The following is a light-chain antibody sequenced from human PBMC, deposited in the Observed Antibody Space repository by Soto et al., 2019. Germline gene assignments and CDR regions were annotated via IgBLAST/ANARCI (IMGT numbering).Light chain of an antibody. CDR2: GAS. Sequence: EIVLTQSPSTLSLSPGERATLSCRASQSVSNNYLGWYQQKPGQAPRLLVYGASRRATGIPDRFSGSGSGTDFTLTISGLEAEDFAVYYCQQYGNSLPWTFGQGTKV. CDR1: QSVSNNY. V-gene: IGKV3-20*01. CDR3: QQYGNSLPWT. J-gene: IGKJ1*01.